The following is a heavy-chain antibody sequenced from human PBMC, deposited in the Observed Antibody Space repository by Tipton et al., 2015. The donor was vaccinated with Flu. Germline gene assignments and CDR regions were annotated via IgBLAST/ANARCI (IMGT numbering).Heavy chain of an antibody. J-gene: IGHJ2*01. V-gene: IGHV5-51*01. D-gene: IGHD1-14*01. CDR1: GYSFTNNW. CDR3: VRQPGGVRYFDS. Sequence: VQLVQSGAEVKKPGESLKISCKASGYSFTNNWIGWVRQMPGKGLEWVGIIYPGDSDTRYSPSFQGQVTISADKSISTAYLQWSTLKASDTAMYYCVRQPGGVRYFDSGAVAPWSLSPQ. CDR2: IYPGDSDT.